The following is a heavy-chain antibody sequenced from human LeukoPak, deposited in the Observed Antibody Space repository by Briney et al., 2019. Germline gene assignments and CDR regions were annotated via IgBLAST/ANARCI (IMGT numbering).Heavy chain of an antibody. D-gene: IGHD5-18*01. CDR1: GGTFSSYA. CDR2: IIPILGIA. V-gene: IGHV1-69*04. CDR3: ASRPPAAMVSFDY. Sequence: SVKVSCKASGGTFSSYAISWVRQAPGQGLEWMGRIIPILGIANYAQKFQGRVTITADKSTSTAYMELSSLRSEDTAVYYCASRPPAAMVSFDYWGQGTLVTVSS. J-gene: IGHJ4*02.